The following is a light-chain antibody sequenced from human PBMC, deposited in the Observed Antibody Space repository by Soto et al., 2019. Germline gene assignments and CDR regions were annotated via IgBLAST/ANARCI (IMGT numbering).Light chain of an antibody. CDR1: QSVSSY. Sequence: GVTLSAAALSLSPGEIATLSCRASQSVSSYLAWYQQNHGQATRLLIYDASNRATGIPARFSGSGSGTDLTITISSLEPEDGEVYECQQRSNWPGTFGQGTKVDIK. J-gene: IGKJ1*01. V-gene: IGKV3-11*01. CDR2: DAS. CDR3: QQRSNWPGT.